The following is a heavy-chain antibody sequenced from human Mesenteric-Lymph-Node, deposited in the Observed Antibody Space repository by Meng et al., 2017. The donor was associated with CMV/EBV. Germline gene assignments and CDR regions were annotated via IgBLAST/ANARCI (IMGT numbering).Heavy chain of an antibody. CDR2: IGSSYST. J-gene: IGHJ5*02. D-gene: IGHD2-2*01. Sequence: SGSSGSNGWCYCRQTRQQAREWIGYIGSSYSTNCNPSIQSRVSISIVTFKNQFSLKLISVTAADTAVYYCARDYSGASTNGYQGFDPWGQGTLVTVSS. CDR1: SGSSGSNG. V-gene: IGHV4-61*01. CDR3: ARDYSGASTNGYQGFDP.